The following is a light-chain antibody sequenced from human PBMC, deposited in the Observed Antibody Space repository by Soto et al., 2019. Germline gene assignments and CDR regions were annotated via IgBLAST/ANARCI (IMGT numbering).Light chain of an antibody. J-gene: IGLJ1*01. CDR1: SSDVGGYNY. Sequence: QSVLTQPASVSGSPGQSITISCTGTSSDVGGYNYVSWYQQHPGKAPKLMIYEVSNRPSGVSNRFSGYKSGNTASLTISGLQAEDEADYYCSSYTIISTSHLYVFGTGTKVTVL. CDR3: SSYTIISTSHLYV. CDR2: EVS. V-gene: IGLV2-14*01.